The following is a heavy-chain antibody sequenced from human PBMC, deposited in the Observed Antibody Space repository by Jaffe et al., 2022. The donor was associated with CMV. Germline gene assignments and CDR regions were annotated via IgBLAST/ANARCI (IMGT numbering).Heavy chain of an antibody. D-gene: IGHD3-3*01. CDR3: AREHWSGHDRYYYYMDV. Sequence: EVQLVESGGGLVQPGGSLRLSCAASGFTFSSYEMNWVRQAPGKGLEWVSYISSSGSTIYYADSVKGRFTISRDNAKNSLYLQMNSLRAEDTAVYYCAREHWSGHDRYYYYMDVWGKGTTVTVSS. CDR1: GFTFSSYE. J-gene: IGHJ6*03. V-gene: IGHV3-48*03. CDR2: ISSSGSTI.